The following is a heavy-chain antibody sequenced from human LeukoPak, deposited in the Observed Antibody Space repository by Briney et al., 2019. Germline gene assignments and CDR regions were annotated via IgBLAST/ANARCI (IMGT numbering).Heavy chain of an antibody. J-gene: IGHJ5*02. CDR1: GYTFTGYY. CDR2: INPNSGNT. CDR3: ARPPAAAGTNWFDP. D-gene: IGHD6-13*01. Sequence: ASVKVSCKASGYTFTGYYMHWVRQAPGQGLEWMGWINPNSGNTGYAQKFQGRVTMTRNTSISTAYMELSSLRSEDTAVYYCARPPAAAGTNWFDPWGQGTLVTVSS. V-gene: IGHV1-8*02.